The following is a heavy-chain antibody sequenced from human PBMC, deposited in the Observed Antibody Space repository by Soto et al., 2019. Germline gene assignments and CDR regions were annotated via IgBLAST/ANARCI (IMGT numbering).Heavy chain of an antibody. CDR2: IYYSGST. CDR1: GGSISSGDYY. Sequence: SETLSLTCTVSGGSISSGDYYWSWIRQPPGKGLEWIGYIYYSGSTYYNPSLKSRVTISVDTSKNQFSLKLSSVTAADTAVYYCARDYTYYYCSGSHIRGNWFDPWGPGTLVTVSS. V-gene: IGHV4-30-4*01. D-gene: IGHD3-10*01. CDR3: ARDYTYYYCSGSHIRGNWFDP. J-gene: IGHJ5*02.